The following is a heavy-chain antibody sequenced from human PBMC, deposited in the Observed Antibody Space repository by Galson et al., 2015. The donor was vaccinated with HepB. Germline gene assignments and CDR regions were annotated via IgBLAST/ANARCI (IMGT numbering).Heavy chain of an antibody. Sequence: SLRLSCAASGFTFSSYAMHWVRQAPGKGLEWVAVISYDGSNKYYADSVKGRFTISRDNSKNTLYLQMNSLRAEDTAVYYCARAVVPAAKGWFDPWGQGTLVTVSS. CDR1: GFTFSSYA. D-gene: IGHD2-2*01. V-gene: IGHV3-30-3*01. CDR3: ARAVVPAAKGWFDP. CDR2: ISYDGSNK. J-gene: IGHJ5*02.